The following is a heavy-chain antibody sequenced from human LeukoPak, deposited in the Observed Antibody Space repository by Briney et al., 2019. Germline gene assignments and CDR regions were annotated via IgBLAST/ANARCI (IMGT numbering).Heavy chain of an antibody. V-gene: IGHV3-21*04. CDR2: ISSSSSYI. Sequence: PGGSLRLSCAASGFTFSSYSMNWVRQAPGKGLEWVSSISSSSSYIYYADSVKGRFTISRDNAKNSLYLQMNSLRAEDTAVYYCANSVNDYYYYYMDVWGKGTTVTVSS. CDR3: ANSVNDYYYYYMDV. J-gene: IGHJ6*03. D-gene: IGHD2-8*01. CDR1: GFTFSSYS.